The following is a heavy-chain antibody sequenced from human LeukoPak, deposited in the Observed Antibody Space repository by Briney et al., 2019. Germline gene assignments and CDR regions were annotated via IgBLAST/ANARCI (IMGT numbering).Heavy chain of an antibody. CDR3: ARGGGITGTPDYDY. D-gene: IGHD1-20*01. CDR1: GFTFGSYG. Sequence: GGSLRLSCAASGFTFGSYGMHWVRQAPGKGLEWVAVIWYDGSNKYYADSVKGRFTISRDNSKNTLYLQMNSLRAEDTAVYYCARGGGITGTPDYDYWGQGTLVTVSS. V-gene: IGHV3-33*01. J-gene: IGHJ4*02. CDR2: IWYDGSNK.